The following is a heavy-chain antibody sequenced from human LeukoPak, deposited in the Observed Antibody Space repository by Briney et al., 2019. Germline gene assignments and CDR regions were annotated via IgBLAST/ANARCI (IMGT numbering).Heavy chain of an antibody. Sequence: GGSLRLSCAASGFTFSSYGMSWVRQAPGKGLEWVSAISGSGGSTYYADSVKGRFTISRDNSKNTLYLQMNSLRAEDTAVYYCAKTHRTYYYDSSGYNDAFDIWGQGTMVTVSS. V-gene: IGHV3-23*01. J-gene: IGHJ3*02. CDR2: ISGSGGST. CDR3: AKTHRTYYYDSSGYNDAFDI. CDR1: GFTFSSYG. D-gene: IGHD3-22*01.